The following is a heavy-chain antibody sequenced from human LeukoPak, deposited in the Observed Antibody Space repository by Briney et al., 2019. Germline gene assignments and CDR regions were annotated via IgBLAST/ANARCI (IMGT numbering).Heavy chain of an antibody. V-gene: IGHV4-59*12. CDR2: IYYSGST. Sequence: SETLSLTCTVSGGSISSYYWSWIRQPPGKGLEWIGYIYYSGSTYYSPSLKSRVTISVDTSKNQFSLKLSSVTAADTAVYYCARERRLYYDSSGYMDYWGQGTLVTVSS. J-gene: IGHJ4*02. CDR3: ARERRLYYDSSGYMDY. D-gene: IGHD3-22*01. CDR1: GGSISSYY.